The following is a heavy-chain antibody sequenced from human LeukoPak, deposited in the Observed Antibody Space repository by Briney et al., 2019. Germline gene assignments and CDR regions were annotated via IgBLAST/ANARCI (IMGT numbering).Heavy chain of an antibody. V-gene: IGHV1-24*01. CDR1: GYTLTELS. J-gene: IGHJ4*02. CDR3: ARGSSQIDY. CDR2: FDPEDGET. D-gene: IGHD6-13*01. Sequence: ASVKVSCKVSGYTLTELSMHWVRQAPGKGLEWMGGFDPEDGETIYAQKFQGRATITADESTSTAYMELSSLRSEDTAVYYCARGSSQIDYWGQGTLVTVSS.